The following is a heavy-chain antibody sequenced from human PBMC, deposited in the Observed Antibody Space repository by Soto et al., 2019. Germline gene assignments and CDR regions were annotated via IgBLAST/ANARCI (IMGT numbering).Heavy chain of an antibody. V-gene: IGHV3-30*18. CDR1: GFTFSSYG. D-gene: IGHD6-13*01. CDR2: ISYDGSNK. Sequence: GGSLRLSCAASGFTFSSYGMQWVRQAPGKGLEWVAVISYDGSNKYYADSVKGRFTISRDNSKNTLYLQMNSLRAEDTAVYYCAKDRVSSWYGEMYYFDYWGQGTLVTVSS. CDR3: AKDRVSSWYGEMYYFDY. J-gene: IGHJ4*02.